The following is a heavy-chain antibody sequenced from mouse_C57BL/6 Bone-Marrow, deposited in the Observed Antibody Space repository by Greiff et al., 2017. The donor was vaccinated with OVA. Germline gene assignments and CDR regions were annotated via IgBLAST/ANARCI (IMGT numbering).Heavy chain of an antibody. CDR2: SRNKANDYTT. D-gene: IGHD2-3*01. J-gene: IGHJ4*01. CDR3: ARDAFDGYYDYYAMDY. CDR1: GFTFSDFY. Sequence: EVQRVESGGGLVQSGRSLRLSCATSGFTFSDFYMEWVRQAPGKGLEWIAASRNKANDYTTEYSASVKGRVIVSRDTSQSILYLQMNALRAEDTAIYYCARDAFDGYYDYYAMDYWGQGTSVTVSS. V-gene: IGHV7-1*01.